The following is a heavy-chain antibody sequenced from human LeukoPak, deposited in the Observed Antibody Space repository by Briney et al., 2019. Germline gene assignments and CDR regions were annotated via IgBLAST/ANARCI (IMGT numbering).Heavy chain of an antibody. CDR3: ARDLYSGSYYGY. CDR1: GFTFSSYA. Sequence: SGGSLRLSCAASGFTFSSYAMSWVRQAPGKGLVWVSRINSDGSSTSYADSVKGRFTISRDNAKNTLYLQMNSLRAEDTAVYYCARDLYSGSYYGYWGQGTLVTVSS. D-gene: IGHD1-26*01. CDR2: INSDGSST. J-gene: IGHJ4*02. V-gene: IGHV3-74*01.